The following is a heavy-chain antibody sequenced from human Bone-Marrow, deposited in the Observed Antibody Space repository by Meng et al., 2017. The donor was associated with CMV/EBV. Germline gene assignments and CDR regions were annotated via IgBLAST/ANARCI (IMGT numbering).Heavy chain of an antibody. D-gene: IGHD6-13*01. V-gene: IGHV1-2*02. J-gene: IGHJ5*02. CDR2: INPNSGGT. CDR3: ARSGLHIAARGNWFDP. Sequence: ASVKVSCKASGYTFTGYYMHWVRQAPGQGLEWIGWINPNSGGTNYAQKFQGRVTMTRDTSISTAYMELSRLRSDDTAVYYCARSGLHIAARGNWFDPWGQGTLVTVSS. CDR1: GYTFTGYY.